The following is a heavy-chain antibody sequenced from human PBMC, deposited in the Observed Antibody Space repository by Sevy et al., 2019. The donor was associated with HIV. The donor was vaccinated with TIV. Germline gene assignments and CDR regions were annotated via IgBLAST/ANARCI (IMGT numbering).Heavy chain of an antibody. D-gene: IGHD3-16*01. CDR1: GFSFSANW. Sequence: GGSLRLSCAASGFSFSANWMNWVRQAPGKGLEWVANIKGDGSDKHYVDSVEGRFTISRDNAKNVLYLQMNSLRVEATAVYYCAHETFGRFESWGQGTLVTVSS. CDR3: AHETFGRFES. V-gene: IGHV3-7*01. J-gene: IGHJ4*02. CDR2: IKGDGSDK.